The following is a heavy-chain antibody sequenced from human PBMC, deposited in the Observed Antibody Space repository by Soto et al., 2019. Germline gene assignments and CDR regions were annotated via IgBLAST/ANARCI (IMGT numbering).Heavy chain of an antibody. CDR3: AHTVARGAYWETFNY. Sequence: QITLKESGPTLVKPTQTLTLTCTVSGFSLTTNGVGMGWFRQPPGKALEWLALIYRDDDKRYRPSLKSRVTITKDNTKNQVVLTMTNMDPVDTATYYCAHTVARGAYWETFNYWGQGTLVTVSS. J-gene: IGHJ4*02. D-gene: IGHD1-26*01. V-gene: IGHV2-5*02. CDR1: GFSLTTNGVG. CDR2: IYRDDDK.